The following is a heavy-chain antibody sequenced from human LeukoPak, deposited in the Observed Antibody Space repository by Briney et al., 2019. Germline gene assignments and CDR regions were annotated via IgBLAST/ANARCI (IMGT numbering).Heavy chain of an antibody. CDR1: GFTFSYTW. CDR2: IKSEVDGGAT. J-gene: IGHJ3*02. CDR3: TTGGSVIVAGTRAFDI. D-gene: IGHD5-12*01. Sequence: PGGSLRLSCAASGFTFSYTWMNWVRQAPGKGLEWVGRIKSEVDGGATDYAAPVQGRFTVSRDDSQATLYLQMNSLDIEDTAVYYCTTGGSVIVAGTRAFDIWGQGTKVTVSS. V-gene: IGHV3-15*07.